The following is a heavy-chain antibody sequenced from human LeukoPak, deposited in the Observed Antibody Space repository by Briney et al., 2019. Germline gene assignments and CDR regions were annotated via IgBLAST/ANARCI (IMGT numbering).Heavy chain of an antibody. CDR2: ISAYIGNT. D-gene: IGHD3-3*01. Sequence: SSVKVSCKASGYTFTRYGISWVRQAPGHGLEGMGWISAYIGNTNYAQKLHGRVTMTTDTSTSTAYMELRSLRSDDTAVYYCARDRGPITYYDFWSGYHLFDYWGQGTLVTVSS. V-gene: IGHV1-18*01. CDR1: GYTFTRYG. J-gene: IGHJ4*02. CDR3: ARDRGPITYYDFWSGYHLFDY.